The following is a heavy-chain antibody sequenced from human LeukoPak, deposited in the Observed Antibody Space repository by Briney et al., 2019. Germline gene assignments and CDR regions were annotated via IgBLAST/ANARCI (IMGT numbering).Heavy chain of an antibody. CDR2: ISRSSSTI. D-gene: IGHD4-11*01. J-gene: IGHJ6*02. V-gene: IGHV3-48*02. Sequence: GGSLRLSCAASGFIFSSYSLNWVRQAPGKGLEWVSYISRSSSTIYYADSVKGRFTVSRDNAKNSLYLQMNSLRDEDTAMYYYARQPDYSPYYYGMDVWGQGTTVTVSS. CDR3: ARQPDYSPYYYGMDV. CDR1: GFIFSSYS.